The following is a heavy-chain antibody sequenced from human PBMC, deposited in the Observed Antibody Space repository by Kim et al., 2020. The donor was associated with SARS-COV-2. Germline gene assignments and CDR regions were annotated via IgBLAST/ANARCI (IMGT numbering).Heavy chain of an antibody. Sequence: GRFTISRDNSKNSLYLQMNSLRTEDTALYYCAKDITMAQWEPTKDWYFDLWGRGTLVTVSS. CDR3: AKDITMAQWEPTKDWYFDL. D-gene: IGHD1-26*01. J-gene: IGHJ2*01. V-gene: IGHV3-43*01.